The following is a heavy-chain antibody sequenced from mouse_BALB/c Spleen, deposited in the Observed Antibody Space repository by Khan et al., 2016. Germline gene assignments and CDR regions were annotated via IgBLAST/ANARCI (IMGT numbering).Heavy chain of an antibody. CDR3: ARLYVGYFWFAC. Sequence: VQLQQSGAELVKPGASVKLSCTASGFNIKDIYMHWVKQRPEQGLEWIGRVDPANGYTKYDPKFQDKATITADTSSNTAYLQLSSLTSEDTAVYYCARLYVGYFWFACGGQGTLVTVSA. CDR2: VDPANGYT. CDR1: GFNIKDIY. D-gene: IGHD2-3*01. V-gene: IGHV14-3*02. J-gene: IGHJ3*01.